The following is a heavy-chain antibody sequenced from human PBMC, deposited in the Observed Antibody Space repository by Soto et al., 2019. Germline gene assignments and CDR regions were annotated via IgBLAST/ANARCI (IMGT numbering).Heavy chain of an antibody. CDR1: GFTFSTYG. D-gene: IGHD2-8*02. V-gene: IGHV3-48*02. J-gene: IGHJ4*02. CDR3: AREFYIPSRLVVASDY. Sequence: GGSLRLSCAASGFTFSTYGMNWVRQAPGGGLEWVSYISKSSTTIYYADSVKGRFTVSRDNAKNLLYLQMNSLSDEDTGVFYCAREFYIPSRLVVASDYWGQGTLVTVSS. CDR2: ISKSSTTI.